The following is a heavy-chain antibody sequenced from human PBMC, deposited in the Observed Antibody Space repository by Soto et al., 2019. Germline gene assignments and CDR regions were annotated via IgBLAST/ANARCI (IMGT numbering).Heavy chain of an antibody. CDR3: ANGSGDKWFDP. D-gene: IGHD3-10*01. V-gene: IGHV2-5*02. Sequence: QITLKESGPTLVKPTQTLTLTCTFSGFSLRKSGMGVGWIRQPPGQALEWLAIIYWDDDKRYTPSLKNRLTITTYTAKDRVVITLTHTDAFDTSIYYFANGSGDKWFDPCAQRTLVTVSS. J-gene: IGHJ5*02. CDR1: GFSLRKSGMG. CDR2: IYWDDDK.